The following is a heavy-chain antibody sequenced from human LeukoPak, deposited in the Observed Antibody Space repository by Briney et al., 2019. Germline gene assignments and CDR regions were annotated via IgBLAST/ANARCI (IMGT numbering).Heavy chain of an antibody. J-gene: IGHJ5*02. CDR1: GFTCSSCW. Sequence: PGGSLRLSCAISGFTCSSCWMNWVRQAPGKGLEWVATVIEDGTAKFYVDSVKGRFTIFRDNARSSLDLQMNSLTVEDTAMYYCAAPATAWGQGTLVTVSS. CDR3: AAPATA. CDR2: VIEDGTAK. V-gene: IGHV3-7*01.